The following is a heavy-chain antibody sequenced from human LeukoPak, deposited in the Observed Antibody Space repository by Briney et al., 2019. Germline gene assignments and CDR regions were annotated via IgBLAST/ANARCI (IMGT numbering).Heavy chain of an antibody. CDR3: ARGNVGARDYYFDY. V-gene: IGHV3-74*01. J-gene: IGHJ4*02. CDR1: GFAFSNYW. D-gene: IGHD1-26*01. Sequence: GGSLRLSCAASGFAFSNYWMHWVRQAPGKGPVWVSRIKNDGSITNYADSVKGRFTISRDNAKNTLYLQMNSLRAEDTAVYYCARGNVGARDYYFDYWGQGTLVTVSS. CDR2: IKNDGSIT.